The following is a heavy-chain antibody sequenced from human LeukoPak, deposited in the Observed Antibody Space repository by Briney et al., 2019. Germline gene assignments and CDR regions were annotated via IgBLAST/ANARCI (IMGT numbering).Heavy chain of an antibody. D-gene: IGHD6-19*01. CDR3: ARGHDSSGLYPWVPDF. J-gene: IGHJ4*02. V-gene: IGHV1-2*02. CDR2: MNPKSGGT. CDR1: GYTFTGYY. Sequence: ASVKVSCKASGYTFTGYYIHWVRQAPGHGLEWMGWMNPKSGGTNFTQSLQGRVTLTRGTSRSTAYMELNTLRSDDTAVYYCARGHDSSGLYPWVPDFWGQGTLVTVSS.